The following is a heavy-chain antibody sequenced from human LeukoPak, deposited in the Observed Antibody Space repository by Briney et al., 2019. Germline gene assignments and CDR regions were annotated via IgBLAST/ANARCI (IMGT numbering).Heavy chain of an antibody. CDR1: GGSISSYY. CDR3: AREIAYCGADCPPHFDY. V-gene: IGHV4-59*01. D-gene: IGHD2-21*02. J-gene: IGHJ4*02. Sequence: PSETLSLTCTVSGGSISSYYWSWIRQPPGKGLEWIGYISHSGSTKYNPSLESRVTISVDTSKNQFSLKLSSVTAADTAVYYCAREIAYCGADCPPHFDYWGQGTLVTVSS. CDR2: ISHSGST.